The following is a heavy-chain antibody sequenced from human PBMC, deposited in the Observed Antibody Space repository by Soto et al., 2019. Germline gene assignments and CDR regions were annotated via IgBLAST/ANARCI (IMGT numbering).Heavy chain of an antibody. CDR1: GGSISSGGYS. V-gene: IGHV4-30-2*01. CDR2: IYHSGST. D-gene: IGHD5-12*01. Sequence: PSETLSLTCAVSGGSISSGGYSWSWIRQPPGKGLEWIGYIYHSGSTYYNPSLKSRVTISVDRSKNSLSLQMNSLRADDTALYYCARTSVPYSGYAAYYSDYWGQGTLVTVSS. CDR3: ARTSVPYSGYAAYYSDY. J-gene: IGHJ4*02.